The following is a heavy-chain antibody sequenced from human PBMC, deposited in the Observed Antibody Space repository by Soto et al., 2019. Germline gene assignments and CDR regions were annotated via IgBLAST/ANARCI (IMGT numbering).Heavy chain of an antibody. CDR1: GGSISPYY. J-gene: IGHJ4*02. D-gene: IGHD5-18*01. CDR2: IYYSGST. V-gene: IGHV4-59*01. CDR3: ARGVLGYTYGTFDS. Sequence: QVQLQESGPGLVRPSETLSLTCTVSGGSISPYYWSWIRQPPGKGLEWSAYIYYSGSTNYNPSLRSRVTISVDTSSNQFSLDLRSVSAADTAVYFCARGVLGYTYGTFDSWGQGTLVTVSS.